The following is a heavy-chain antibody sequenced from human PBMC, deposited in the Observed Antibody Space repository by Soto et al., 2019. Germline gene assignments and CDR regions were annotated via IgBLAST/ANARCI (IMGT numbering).Heavy chain of an antibody. CDR3: ARGWGRWPHEKPGDY. CDR2: MNPNSGNS. CDR1: EYTFVNHD. D-gene: IGHD3-16*01. Sequence: QVQLVQSGAELKEPGASVKVSCTASEYTFVNHDINWVRQAPGRGLEWMGWMNPNSGNSGFAQKFQDRVTMTRATSRDTAYMELRNLRSEDTAVYYCARGWGRWPHEKPGDYWGQGTLVTVS. V-gene: IGHV1-8*01. J-gene: IGHJ4*02.